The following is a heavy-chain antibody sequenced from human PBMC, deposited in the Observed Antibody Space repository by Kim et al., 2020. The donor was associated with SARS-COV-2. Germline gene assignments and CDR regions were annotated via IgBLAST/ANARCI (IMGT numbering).Heavy chain of an antibody. D-gene: IGHD2-2*01. V-gene: IGHV4-4*02. J-gene: IGHJ6*02. CDR2: IYHSGST. Sequence: SETLSLTCAVSGGSISSSNWWSWVRQPPGKGLGWIGEIYHSGSTNYNPSLKSRVTISVDKSKNQFSLKLGSVTAADTAVYYCAREAARYCSSTSCYGYYYYGMDVWGQGTTVTVSS. CDR3: AREAARYCSSTSCYGYYYYGMDV. CDR1: GGSISSSNW.